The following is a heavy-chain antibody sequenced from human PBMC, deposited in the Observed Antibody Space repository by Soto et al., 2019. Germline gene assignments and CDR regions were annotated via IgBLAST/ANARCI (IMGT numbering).Heavy chain of an antibody. J-gene: IGHJ6*02. CDR1: GFTISSYA. CDR3: AKGGFLEWLLSLSGFGTQAMDV. Sequence: GYLRLSCAASGFTISSYAMSWVRQAPGKGLEWVSAISGSGGSTYYADSVKGRFTISRDNSKNTLYLQMNSLRAEDTAVYYCAKGGFLEWLLSLSGFGTQAMDVWGRGTTVTVSS. V-gene: IGHV3-23*01. CDR2: ISGSGGST. D-gene: IGHD3-3*01.